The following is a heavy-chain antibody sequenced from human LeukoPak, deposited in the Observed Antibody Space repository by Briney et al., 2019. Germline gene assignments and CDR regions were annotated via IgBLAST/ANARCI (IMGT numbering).Heavy chain of an antibody. CDR1: GYTFTSYG. CDR2: ISAYNGNT. V-gene: IGHV1-18*01. CDR3: AVTEKDIVVVPAAHGGAFDI. Sequence: ASVKLSCKSSGYTFTSYGISWVRQAPGQGLERMGWISAYNGNTDYAQELQGRVTMTTDTSTSTAYLELRSLRSDDTAVYYCAVTEKDIVVVPAAHGGAFDIWGQGTMVTVSS. J-gene: IGHJ3*02. D-gene: IGHD2-2*01.